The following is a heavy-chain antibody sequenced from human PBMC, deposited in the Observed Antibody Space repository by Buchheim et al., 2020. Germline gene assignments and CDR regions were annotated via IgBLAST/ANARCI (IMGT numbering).Heavy chain of an antibody. V-gene: IGHV4-30-4*01. J-gene: IGHJ3*02. D-gene: IGHD3-16*01. CDR3: ARGGGADPFDI. CDR2: IYYSGST. Sequence: QVQLQESGPGLVIPSQTLSLTCTVSGDSISSGDYYWNWIRQPPGKGLEWIGYIYYSGSTYYNPSLKSRLTISVDTSKNQISLKLSSVTAADSAVYYCARGGGADPFDIWGQGT. CDR1: GDSISSGDYY.